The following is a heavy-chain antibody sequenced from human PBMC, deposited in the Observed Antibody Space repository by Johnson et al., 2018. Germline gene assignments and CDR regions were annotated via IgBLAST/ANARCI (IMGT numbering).Heavy chain of an antibody. CDR2: MNFNSGKT. J-gene: IGHJ3*02. CDR1: GGSFSNYA. Sequence: QVQLVQSGAEVKKPGSSVKVSCKASGGSFSNYAISWVRQAPGQGLEWMGWMNFNSGKTGYAQKFQGRVSMTRDTSISTAYLGLSSLRSEDTAVYYCAREDRPYDSSGPDAFDIWGQGTRVTVSS. V-gene: IGHV1-8*02. CDR3: AREDRPYDSSGPDAFDI. D-gene: IGHD3-22*01.